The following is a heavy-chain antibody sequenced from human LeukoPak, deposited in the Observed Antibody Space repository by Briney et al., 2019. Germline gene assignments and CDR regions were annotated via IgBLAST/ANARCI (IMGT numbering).Heavy chain of an antibody. CDR1: GFTFRSYS. Sequence: GGSLRLSCAASGFTFRSYSMNWVRQAPGKGLEWVSYISSGSGTIYYADSVKGRFTISRDNAKNPLYLQMNSLRTEDTAVYYCAREFVLRFFEGYMDVWGKGTTVTVSS. J-gene: IGHJ6*03. V-gene: IGHV3-48*01. CDR3: AREFVLRFFEGYMDV. D-gene: IGHD3-3*01. CDR2: ISSGSGTI.